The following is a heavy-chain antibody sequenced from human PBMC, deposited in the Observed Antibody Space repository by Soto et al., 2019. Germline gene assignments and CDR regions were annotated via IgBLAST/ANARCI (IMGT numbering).Heavy chain of an antibody. CDR3: ARDSKHSSSWYYYGMDV. J-gene: IGHJ6*02. V-gene: IGHV1-18*01. CDR2: VSAYNGNT. CDR1: GYTFTSYG. Sequence: ASVKVSCKASGYTFTSYGISWVRQAPGQGLEWMGWVSAYNGNTNYAQKLQGRVTMTTDTSTSTAYMELRSLRSDDTAVYYCARDSKHSSSWYYYGMDVWGQGTTVTVSS. D-gene: IGHD6-13*01.